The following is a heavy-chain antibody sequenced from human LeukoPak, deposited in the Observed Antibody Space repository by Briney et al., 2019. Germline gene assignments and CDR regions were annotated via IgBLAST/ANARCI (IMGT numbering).Heavy chain of an antibody. D-gene: IGHD2-15*01. Sequence: PGGSPRLSCAASGFIFSDYYMSWIRQAPGKGLEWVSYISSSGETIFYADSVSGRFTISRDNAKNSLYLQMNSLRAEDTAVYYCARDFSTAASFFYYMDVWGKGTTVTISS. CDR2: ISSSGETI. V-gene: IGHV3-11*01. J-gene: IGHJ6*03. CDR1: GFIFSDYY. CDR3: ARDFSTAASFFYYMDV.